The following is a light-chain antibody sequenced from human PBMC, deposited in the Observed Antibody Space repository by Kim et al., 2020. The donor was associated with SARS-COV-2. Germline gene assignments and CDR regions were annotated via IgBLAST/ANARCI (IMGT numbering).Light chain of an antibody. CDR2: KDS. J-gene: IGLJ3*02. CDR1: KLGDKY. Sequence: SYELTQPPSVSVSPGQTASITCSGDKLGDKYACWYQQKPGQSPVLVIYKDSKRPSGIPERFSGSNSGNTATLTISGTQAMDEADYYCQAWDSSIRVFGGG. V-gene: IGLV3-1*01. CDR3: QAWDSSIRV.